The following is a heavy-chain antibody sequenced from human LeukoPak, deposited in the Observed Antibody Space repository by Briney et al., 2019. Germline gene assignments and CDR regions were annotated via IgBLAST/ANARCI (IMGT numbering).Heavy chain of an antibody. CDR3: ARDTTVAPPHFDL. CDR1: GFTFSSYS. Sequence: PGGSLRLSCAASGFTFSSYSMNWVRQAPGKGLEWVSYISSSSSTIYYADSVKGRFTISRDNAKNSLYLQMNSLRAEDTAVYYCARDTTVAPPHFDLWGRGTLVTVSS. D-gene: IGHD4-23*01. V-gene: IGHV3-48*04. J-gene: IGHJ2*01. CDR2: ISSSSSTI.